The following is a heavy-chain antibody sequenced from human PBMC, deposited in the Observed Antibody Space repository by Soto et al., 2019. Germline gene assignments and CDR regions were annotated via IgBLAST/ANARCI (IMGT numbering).Heavy chain of an antibody. V-gene: IGHV3-66*01. J-gene: IGHJ6*03. CDR2: IQSGGTT. Sequence: EVQLGESGGGLVQPGGSLRLSCAASGFTVSSKYMTWFRQAPGKGLEWVSLIQSGGTTYYADSVKGRFTISRDTSENTLHLQMDSLRVEDTAVYYCARDDVLCDGGRCYGIPLDVWGKWTKLTVS. D-gene: IGHD2-15*01. CDR1: GFTVSSKY. CDR3: ARDDVLCDGGRCYGIPLDV.